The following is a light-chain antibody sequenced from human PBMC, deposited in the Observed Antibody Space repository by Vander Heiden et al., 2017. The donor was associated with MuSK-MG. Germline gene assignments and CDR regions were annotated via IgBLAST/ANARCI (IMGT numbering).Light chain of an antibody. Sequence: DIQMTQSPSSLSASVGDRVTITCRASQSISSYLNWYQQKPGKAPKLLIYAASSLQSGVTSRFSRTGSGTDFTLTMRRLQPEDLTTYYSRGRYGTGWTFGQGTKVEIK. CDR1: QSISSY. CDR2: AAS. V-gene: IGKV1-39*01. J-gene: IGKJ1*01. CDR3: RGRYGTGWT.